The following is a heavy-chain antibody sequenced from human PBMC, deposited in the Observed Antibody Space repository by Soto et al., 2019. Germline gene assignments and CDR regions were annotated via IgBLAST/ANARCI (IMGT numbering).Heavy chain of an antibody. D-gene: IGHD2-15*01. CDR1: GYTLSEVS. V-gene: IGHV1-24*01. CDR3: AIAAYCSGATCYSDYNWFDP. J-gene: IGHJ5*02. CDR2: FDPENDET. Sequence: ASAKVSCKVSGYTLSEVSIHWVRQTPGKGLEWMGGFDPENDETSYAQKFQGRVTLTEDTSTDTAYLELSSLRSEDTAIYYCAIAAYCSGATCYSDYNWFDPWGQGTLVTVSS.